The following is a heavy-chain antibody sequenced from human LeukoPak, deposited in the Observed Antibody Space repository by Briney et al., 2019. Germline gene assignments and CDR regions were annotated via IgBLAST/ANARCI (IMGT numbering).Heavy chain of an antibody. D-gene: IGHD2-21*02. CDR3: ARTYCGGDCRGYYYHYYMDV. Sequence: TSQTLSLTCSVSGGSISSGSYYWSWIRQPAGKGLEWIGRIYTSGSTNYNPSLKSRVTISVDRSKNQFSLKLSSVTAADTAAYYCARTYCGGDCRGYYYHYYMDVWGKGTTVTISS. V-gene: IGHV4-61*02. CDR2: IYTSGST. CDR1: GGSISSGSYY. J-gene: IGHJ6*03.